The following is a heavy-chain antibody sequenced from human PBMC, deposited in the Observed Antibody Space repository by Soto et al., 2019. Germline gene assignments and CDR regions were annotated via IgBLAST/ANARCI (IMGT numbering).Heavy chain of an antibody. CDR3: ARFGLVTFDC. Sequence: VGSLRLSGAASGFIFNTYSMDWVRQAPGKGLEWVASISPSGSYMYYGDSLKGRFTVSRDNAKNSLYLQMDSLRADDTAIYYCARFGLVTFDCWGQGTLVTVSS. J-gene: IGHJ4*02. CDR1: GFIFNTYS. D-gene: IGHD3-3*01. V-gene: IGHV3-21*01. CDR2: ISPSGSYM.